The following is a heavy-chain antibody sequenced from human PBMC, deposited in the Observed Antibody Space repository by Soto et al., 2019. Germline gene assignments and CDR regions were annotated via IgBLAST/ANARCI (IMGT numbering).Heavy chain of an antibody. CDR1: GFTFSSYS. Sequence: GGSLRLSCAASGFTFSSYSMNWVRQAPGKGLEWVSSISSSSSYIYYADSVKGRFTISRDNAKNSLYLQMNSLRAEDTAVYYCARADGYCSGGSCPKTWGQGTLVTVSS. CDR3: ARADGYCSGGSCPKT. CDR2: ISSSSSYI. J-gene: IGHJ5*02. V-gene: IGHV3-21*01. D-gene: IGHD2-15*01.